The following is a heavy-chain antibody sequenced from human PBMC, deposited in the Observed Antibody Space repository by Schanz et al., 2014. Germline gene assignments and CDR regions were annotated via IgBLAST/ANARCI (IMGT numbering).Heavy chain of an antibody. V-gene: IGHV1-46*03. J-gene: IGHJ4*02. CDR3: GRGFSRSYIDF. CDR1: GYTFTTYY. Sequence: QVQLVQSGAEVKKPGASVGVSCKASGYTFTTYYMLWVRQAPGQGLEWMGIINPSGGSTRYGQKFQGRITVTTDTSTSTVYLELSSLRSDDTAVYYCGRGFSRSYIDFWGQGTLITVSS. D-gene: IGHD6-6*01. CDR2: INPSGGST.